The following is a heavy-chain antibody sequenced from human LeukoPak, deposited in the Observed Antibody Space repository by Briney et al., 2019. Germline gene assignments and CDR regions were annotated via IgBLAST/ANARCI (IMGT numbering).Heavy chain of an antibody. CDR3: ARRRLAAAGTEIDP. CDR1: GGSISSYY. V-gene: IGHV4-59*08. Sequence: PSETLSLTCTVSGGSISSYYWSWIRQPPGKGLEWIGYIYYSGSTNYNPSLKSRVTISVDTSKNQFSLKLSSVTAADTAVYYCARRRLAAAGTEIDPWGQGTLVTVSS. CDR2: IYYSGST. D-gene: IGHD6-13*01. J-gene: IGHJ5*02.